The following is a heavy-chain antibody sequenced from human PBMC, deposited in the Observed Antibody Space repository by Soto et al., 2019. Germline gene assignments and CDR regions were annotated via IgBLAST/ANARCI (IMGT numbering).Heavy chain of an antibody. CDR2: IKQDGSEK. CDR1: GFTFSSYW. V-gene: IGHV3-7*01. Sequence: EVQLVESGGGLVQPGGSLRLSCAASGFTFSSYWMSWVRQAPGKGLEGVANIKQDGSEKYYVDSVKGRLTISRDNDKNSLYLQMNSLRAEDTAVYYCASERSDAFDIWGQGTMGTVSS. J-gene: IGHJ3*02. CDR3: ASERSDAFDI.